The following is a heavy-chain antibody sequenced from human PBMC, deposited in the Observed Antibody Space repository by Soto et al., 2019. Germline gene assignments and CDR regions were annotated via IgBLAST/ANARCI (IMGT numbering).Heavy chain of an antibody. D-gene: IGHD3-10*01. V-gene: IGHV3-23*01. CDR1: GIPFGSRA. CDR3: ARGSTDSYPGSRIFDF. CDR2: ITDTGGDT. J-gene: IGHJ4*02. Sequence: PGGSLRLSCVASGIPFGSRAMSWVRQAPGEGLEWVSTITDTGGDTKYSDSVRGRFTMSRDNSKKTLYLQMNNLRVEDSALYYCARGSTDSYPGSRIFDFWGRGTLVTVSS.